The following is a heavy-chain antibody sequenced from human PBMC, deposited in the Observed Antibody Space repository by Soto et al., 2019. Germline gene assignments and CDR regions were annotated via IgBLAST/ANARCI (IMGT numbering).Heavy chain of an antibody. V-gene: IGHV5-51*01. CDR3: ARLPKSSGWYRLLFDY. J-gene: IGHJ4*02. CDR2: IYPGDSDT. CDR1: GYSFTSYW. D-gene: IGHD6-19*01. Sequence: GESLKISCKGSGYSFTSYWIGWVRQMPGKGLEWMGIIYPGDSDTRYSPSFQGQVTISADKSISTAYLQWSSLKASDTAMYYCARLPKSSGWYRLLFDYWGQGTLVTVSS.